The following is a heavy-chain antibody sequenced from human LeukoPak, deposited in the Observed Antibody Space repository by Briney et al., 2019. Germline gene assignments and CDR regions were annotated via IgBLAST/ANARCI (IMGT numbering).Heavy chain of an antibody. Sequence: PGGSLRLSCAASGFTFSSYAMSWVRQAPGKGLEWVSAISGSGGSTYYADSVKGGFTIYRDNSKTTLSPQMHCLRAETTAVYSCATDPSVYGSGIGPFDIWGQGTMVTVSS. CDR3: ATDPSVYGSGIGPFDI. D-gene: IGHD3-10*01. CDR1: GFTFSSYA. V-gene: IGHV3-23*01. CDR2: ISGSGGST. J-gene: IGHJ3*02.